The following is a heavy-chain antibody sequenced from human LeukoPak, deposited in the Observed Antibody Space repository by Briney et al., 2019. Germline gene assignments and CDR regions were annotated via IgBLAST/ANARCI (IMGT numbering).Heavy chain of an antibody. V-gene: IGHV1-69*13. J-gene: IGHJ4*02. Sequence: SVKVSCKASGGAFSSYAISWVRQAPGQGLEWMGGIIPIFGTANYAQKFQGRVTITADESTSTAYMELSSLRSEDTAVYYCARGYYDFWSGYYSHWGQGTLVTVSS. CDR3: ARGYYDFWSGYYSH. CDR1: GGAFSSYA. D-gene: IGHD3-3*01. CDR2: IIPIFGTA.